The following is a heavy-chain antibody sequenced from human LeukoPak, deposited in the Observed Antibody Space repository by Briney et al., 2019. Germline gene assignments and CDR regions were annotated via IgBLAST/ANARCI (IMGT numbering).Heavy chain of an antibody. CDR3: AKDEGYSGYDSADY. CDR2: INSDGSST. CDR1: GFTFSSYW. D-gene: IGHD5-12*01. V-gene: IGHV3-74*01. J-gene: IGHJ4*02. Sequence: GGSLRLSCAASGFTFSSYWMHWVRQAPGKGLVWVSRINSDGSSTSYADSVKGRFTISRDNSKNTLYLQMNSLRAEDTAVYYCAKDEGYSGYDSADYWGQGTLVTVSS.